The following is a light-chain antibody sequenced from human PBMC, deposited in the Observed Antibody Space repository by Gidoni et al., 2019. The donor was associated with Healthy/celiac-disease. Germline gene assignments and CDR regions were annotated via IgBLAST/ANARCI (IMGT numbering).Light chain of an antibody. Sequence: ALQITQSPSPLSASVGDRVTIPCRASQGIRNDLGWYQQKPGKAPKLLIYAASSLQSGVPSRFSGSGSGTDFTLTISSLQPEDFATYYCQQDYNYPPTFGHGTKVEIK. V-gene: IGKV1-6*01. CDR2: AAS. CDR1: QGIRND. J-gene: IGKJ1*01. CDR3: QQDYNYPPT.